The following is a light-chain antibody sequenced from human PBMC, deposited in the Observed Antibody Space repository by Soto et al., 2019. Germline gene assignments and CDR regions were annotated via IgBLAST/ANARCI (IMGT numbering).Light chain of an antibody. J-gene: IGLJ2*01. V-gene: IGLV7-43*01. CDR2: SIN. Sequence: QAVVTQEPSLTVSPGGTVTLTCASSTGAVTSGHYPNWFQQKPGQAPRALIYSINNKHSWTPARFSGSLLGDKAALTLSGVQPEDEAEYYCLLYYGGAQLFGGGTKLT. CDR3: LLYYGGAQL. CDR1: TGAVTSGHY.